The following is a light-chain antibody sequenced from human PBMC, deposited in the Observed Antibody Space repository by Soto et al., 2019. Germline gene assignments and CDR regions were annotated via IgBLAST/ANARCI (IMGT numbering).Light chain of an antibody. J-gene: IGLJ1*01. CDR2: NNN. V-gene: IGLV1-44*01. Sequence: QSVLTQPPSASGTPGQRVTISCSGSSSNIGSNTVSWYQQLPGTAPTLLIYNNNQRPSGVPDRFSGSKSGTSASLAISGLQSDDEADYYCAAWDDSLKEVFGTGTKLTVL. CDR1: SSNIGSNT. CDR3: AAWDDSLKEV.